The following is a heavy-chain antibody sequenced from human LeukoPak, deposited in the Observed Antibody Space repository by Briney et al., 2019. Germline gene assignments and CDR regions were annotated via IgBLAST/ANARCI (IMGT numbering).Heavy chain of an antibody. CDR2: INPDSGGS. J-gene: IGHJ4*02. CDR3: ARDMTGGIWARATSFDH. Sequence: ASVKVSCKASGYTFTGYYMHWVRQAPGQGPEWMGWINPDSGGSEYGQKFRGRVTFTSDTSSTTIYMEVRSLKSDDTAVYYCARDMTGGIWARATSFDHWGQGTLVTVSS. V-gene: IGHV1-2*02. CDR1: GYTFTGYY. D-gene: IGHD1-14*01.